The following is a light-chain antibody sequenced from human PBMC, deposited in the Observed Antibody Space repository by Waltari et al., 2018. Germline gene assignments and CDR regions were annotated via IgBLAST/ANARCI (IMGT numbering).Light chain of an antibody. CDR1: QSVGSSS. J-gene: IGKJ1*01. CDR2: RAS. V-gene: IGKV3-20*01. CDR3: QQHGTLPAT. Sequence: EIVLTPSPGTASLSPGERVTLSCRASQSVGSSSLAWYQQKPGQAPSLVIYRASRRATGIPDRFSGSGSGTDFSLTISRLEPEDFAVYYCQQHGTLPATFGQGTKVEIK.